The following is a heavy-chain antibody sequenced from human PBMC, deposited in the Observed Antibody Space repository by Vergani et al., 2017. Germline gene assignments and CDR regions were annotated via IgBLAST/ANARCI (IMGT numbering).Heavy chain of an antibody. D-gene: IGHD2-15*01. CDR3: ARYIGYCTSGNCRPYYFDL. V-gene: IGHV1-46*02. CDR2: VNFVTGAA. Sequence: QVQLVQSGAAVKKPGASAKVSCTASGYIFKNYYMHWLRLAPGQGFQWMGVVNFVTGAATSPQKFEGRITMTRDTSTATFYMDLSSLKYEDTAIYYCARYIGYCTSGNCRPYYFDLWGQGAMVTVSS. J-gene: IGHJ4*02. CDR1: GYIFKNYY.